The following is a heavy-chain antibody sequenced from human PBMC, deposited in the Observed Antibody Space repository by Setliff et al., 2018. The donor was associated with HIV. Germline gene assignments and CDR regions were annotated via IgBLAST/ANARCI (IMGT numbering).Heavy chain of an antibody. J-gene: IGHJ4*02. CDR1: GFTFSNYA. Sequence: GGSLRLSCAASGFTFSNYAMHWVRQAPGKGPEWVSGINWNSGTIVYADSVKGRFTISRDNAKNSLYLQMNSLRAEDTATYYCARASAATYCSGGACYLPDYWGQGTLVTVSS. D-gene: IGHD2-15*01. V-gene: IGHV3-9*01. CDR2: INWNSGTI. CDR3: ARASAATYCSGGACYLPDY.